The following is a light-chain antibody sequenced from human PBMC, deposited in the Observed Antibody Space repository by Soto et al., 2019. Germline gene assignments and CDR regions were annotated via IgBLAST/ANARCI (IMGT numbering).Light chain of an antibody. Sequence: QSALTQPASVSGSPGQSITISCTGTSSNVGGVNYVSWYQQHTGKAPKLMIYDVTNRPSGVSYHFSGSKSGNTASLTISGLQAEDEADYYCNSYTSSRTYLFGTGTKLTVL. V-gene: IGLV2-14*03. J-gene: IGLJ1*01. CDR2: DVT. CDR3: NSYTSSRTYL. CDR1: SSNVGGVNY.